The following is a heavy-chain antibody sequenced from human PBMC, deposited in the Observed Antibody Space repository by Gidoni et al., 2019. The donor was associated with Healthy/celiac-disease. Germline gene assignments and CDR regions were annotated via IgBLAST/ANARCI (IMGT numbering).Heavy chain of an antibody. Sequence: QVQRVQSGAEVKKPGASVKVSCKASGYTFTGYYMHWVRQAPGQGLEWMGWINPNRGGTNYAQKFQGSVTMTRDPSISTASLELSRLRSDDTAVSYCARVHDYDLYNWFDPWGQGTLVTVSS. CDR2: INPNRGGT. CDR1: GYTFTGYY. V-gene: IGHV1-2*02. CDR3: ARVHDYDLYNWFDP. D-gene: IGHD4-17*01. J-gene: IGHJ5*02.